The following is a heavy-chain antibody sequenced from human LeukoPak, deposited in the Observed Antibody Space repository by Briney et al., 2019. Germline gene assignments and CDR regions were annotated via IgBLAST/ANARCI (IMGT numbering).Heavy chain of an antibody. V-gene: IGHV1-69*13. D-gene: IGHD3-3*01. CDR1: GGTFSSYA. CDR3: ARGLYDFWSGYLDY. CDR2: IIPIFGTA. Sequence: SVKVSCKASGGTFSSYAISWVRQASGQGLEWMGGIIPIFGTANYAQKFQGRVTITADESTSTAYMELSSLRSEDTAVYYCARGLYDFWSGYLDYWGQGTLVTVSS. J-gene: IGHJ4*02.